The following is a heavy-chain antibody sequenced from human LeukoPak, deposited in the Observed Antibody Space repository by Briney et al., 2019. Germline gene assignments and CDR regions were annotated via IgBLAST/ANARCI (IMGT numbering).Heavy chain of an antibody. V-gene: IGHV3-21*01. CDR3: ARGGKPFDY. Sequence: GGSLRLSCAASGFTFSTFSMNWVRQAPGKGLEWVSFISSSSSYIYYADSVKGRFTISRDTAKNSLYLQMNSLRAEDTAVCYCARGGKPFDYWGQGTLVTVSS. D-gene: IGHD1-1*01. J-gene: IGHJ4*02. CDR1: GFTFSTFS. CDR2: ISSSSSYI.